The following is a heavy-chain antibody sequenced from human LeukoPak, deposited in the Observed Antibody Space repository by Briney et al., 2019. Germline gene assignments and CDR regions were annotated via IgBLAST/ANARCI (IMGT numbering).Heavy chain of an antibody. J-gene: IGHJ4*02. CDR1: GYTFTSYA. D-gene: IGHD5-18*01. CDR2: INAGNGNT. V-gene: IGHV1-3*01. CDR3: ARGGVAAMVYYFDC. Sequence: GASVKVSCKASGYTFTSYAMHWVRQAPGQRLEWMGWINAGNGNTKYSQKFQGRVTITRDTSASTAYMELSSLRSEDTAVYYCARGGVAAMVYYFDCWGQGTLVTVSS.